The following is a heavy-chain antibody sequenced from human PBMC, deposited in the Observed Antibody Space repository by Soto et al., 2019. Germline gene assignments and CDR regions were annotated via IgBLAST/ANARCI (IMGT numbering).Heavy chain of an antibody. CDR3: ARVGSGWYFREFDY. D-gene: IGHD6-19*01. CDR1: GGSFSGYY. V-gene: IGHV4-34*01. CDR2: INHSGST. J-gene: IGHJ4*02. Sequence: QVQLQPWGAGLLKPSETLSLTCAVYGGSFSGYYWSWIRQPPGKGLEWIGEINHSGSTNYNPSLKSGVTKSVDTSNNQFSLKLSSVTVADTAVYYCARVGSGWYFREFDYWGQGTLVTVSS.